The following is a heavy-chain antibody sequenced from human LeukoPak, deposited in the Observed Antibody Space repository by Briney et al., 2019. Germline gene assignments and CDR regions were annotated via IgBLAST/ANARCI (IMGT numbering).Heavy chain of an antibody. CDR3: ARGRPRYYYGSGSYYRGPFDY. D-gene: IGHD3-10*01. Sequence: SETLSLTCAVYGGSFSGYYWSWIRQPPGKGREWIGEINHSGSTNYNPSLKSRVTISVDTSKNQFSLKLSSVTAADTAVYYCARGRPRYYYGSGSYYRGPFDYWGQGTLVTVSS. CDR1: GGSFSGYY. CDR2: INHSGST. V-gene: IGHV4-34*01. J-gene: IGHJ4*02.